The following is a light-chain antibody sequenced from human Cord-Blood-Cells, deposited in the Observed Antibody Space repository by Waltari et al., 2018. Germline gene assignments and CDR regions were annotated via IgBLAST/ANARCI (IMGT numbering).Light chain of an antibody. V-gene: IGKV1-33*01. J-gene: IGKJ3*01. CDR3: QQYDNLPPDRSFT. CDR2: DAS. Sequence: DIQMTQSPSSLSASVGDRVTITCQASQDISNYLNWYQQKPGKAPKLLIYDASNLETGVPSRFSGSGSGTDFTFTISSLQPEDIATYYCQQYDNLPPDRSFTFGPGTKVDIK. CDR1: QDISNY.